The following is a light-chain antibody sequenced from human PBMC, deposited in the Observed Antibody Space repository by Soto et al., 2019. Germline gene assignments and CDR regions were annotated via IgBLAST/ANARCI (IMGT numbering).Light chain of an antibody. V-gene: IGKV1-8*01. CDR1: QGINTY. CDR3: QQYYTYPWT. CDR2: AAS. J-gene: IGKJ1*01. Sequence: AIRMTQSPSSLSASTGDRVTITCRASQGINTYLAWYQQKPGKAPKLLIYAASTLQSGVPSRFSGSGSGTDFTLTLSYLKSQDFATYYCQQYYTYPWTFGHGTKVEIK.